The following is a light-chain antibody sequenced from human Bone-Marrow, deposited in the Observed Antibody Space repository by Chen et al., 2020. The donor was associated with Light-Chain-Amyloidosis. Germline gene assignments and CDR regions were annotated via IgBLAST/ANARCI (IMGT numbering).Light chain of an antibody. CDR1: QSISSY. V-gene: IGKV1-39*01. CDR3: QQSYSTHWT. Sequence: DIQMTQSPSSLSASVGDRVTITCRASQSISSYLNWYQQKPGKAPKLLIYAASSLQSGVPSRFSGSGSGTDFTLTISSLQPEDFATYYCQQSYSTHWTFGQGTKVEIE. J-gene: IGKJ1*01. CDR2: AAS.